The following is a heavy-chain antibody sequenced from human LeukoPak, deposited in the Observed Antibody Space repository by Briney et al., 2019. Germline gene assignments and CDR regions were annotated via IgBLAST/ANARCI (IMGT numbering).Heavy chain of an antibody. J-gene: IGHJ5*02. D-gene: IGHD2-15*01. Sequence: VASVKVSCKASGYTFTSYGISWVRQAPGQGLEWMGWISAHNGNTNYAQKLQGRVTMTTDTSTSTAYMELRSLRSDDTAVYYCARVAVYAPQSYNWFDPWGQGTLVTVSS. CDR3: ARVAVYAPQSYNWFDP. CDR1: GYTFTSYG. CDR2: ISAHNGNT. V-gene: IGHV1-18*01.